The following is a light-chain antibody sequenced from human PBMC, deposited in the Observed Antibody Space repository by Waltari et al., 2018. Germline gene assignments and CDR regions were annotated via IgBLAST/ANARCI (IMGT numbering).Light chain of an antibody. V-gene: IGLV6-57*03. CDR1: SGNIATNL. Sequence: FMLTQPHSVSESPGKPVTISCTRSSGNIATNLVQWYQQHPGSAPTKVIYEDNQRPSGVPDRFSGSIDSSSNSASLIISGLKAEDEADYYCQSFDSSHVVFGGGTKLTVL. CDR3: QSFDSSHVV. J-gene: IGLJ2*01. CDR2: EDN.